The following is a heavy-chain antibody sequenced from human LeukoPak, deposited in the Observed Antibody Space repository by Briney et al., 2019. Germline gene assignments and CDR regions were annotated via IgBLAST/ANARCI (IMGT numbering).Heavy chain of an antibody. CDR2: IIPILGIA. CDR3: ARGVYVDTAMAYDY. CDR1: GGTFSSYA. D-gene: IGHD5-18*01. V-gene: IGHV1-69*04. J-gene: IGHJ4*02. Sequence: SVKVSCKASGGTFSSYAISWVRQALGQGLEWMGRIIPILGIANYAQKFQGRVTITADKSTSTAYMELSSLRSEDTAVYYCARGVYVDTAMAYDYWGQGTLVTVSS.